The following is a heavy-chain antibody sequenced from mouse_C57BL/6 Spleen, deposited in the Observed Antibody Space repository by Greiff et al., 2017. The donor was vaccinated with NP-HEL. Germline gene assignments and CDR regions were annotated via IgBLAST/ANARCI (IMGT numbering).Heavy chain of an antibody. D-gene: IGHD1-1*01. CDR3: ARLLRYQYYFDY. CDR2: IDPSDSYT. CDR1: GYTFTSYW. Sequence: QVQLQQPGAELVKPGASVKLSCKASGYTFTSYWMQWVKQRPGQGLEWIGEIDPSDSYTNYNQKFKGKATLTVDTSSSTAYMKLSSLTSEDSAVYYCARLLRYQYYFDYWGQGTTLTVSS. V-gene: IGHV1-50*01. J-gene: IGHJ2*01.